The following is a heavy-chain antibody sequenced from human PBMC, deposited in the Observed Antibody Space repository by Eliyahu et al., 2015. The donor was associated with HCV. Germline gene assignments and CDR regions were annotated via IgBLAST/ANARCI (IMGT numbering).Heavy chain of an antibody. CDR2: IIPILGIA. D-gene: IGHD2-21*01. CDR3: ARSIAGRPPEREKRGAFDI. CDR1: GGTXSSYA. J-gene: IGHJ3*02. V-gene: IGHV1-69*04. Sequence: QVQLVQSGAEVKKPGSSVKVSCKASGGTXSSYAXRWVRQAPGQGLEWMGRIIPILGIANYAQKFQGRVTITADKSTSTAYMELSSLRSEDTAVYYCARSIAGRPPEREKRGAFDIWGQGTMVTVSS.